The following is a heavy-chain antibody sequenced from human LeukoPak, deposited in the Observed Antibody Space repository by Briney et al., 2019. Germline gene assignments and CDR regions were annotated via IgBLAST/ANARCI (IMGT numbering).Heavy chain of an antibody. CDR1: GGSFSGYY. V-gene: IGHV4-34*01. CDR3: ARGLYYDFWSCYYTAFDI. CDR2: INHSGST. Sequence: SETLSLTCAVYGGSFSGYYWSWIRQPPGKGLEWIGEINHSGSTNYNPSLKSRVTISVDTSKNQFSLKLSSVTAADTAVYYCARGLYYDFWSCYYTAFDIWGQGTMVTVSS. D-gene: IGHD3-3*01. J-gene: IGHJ3*02.